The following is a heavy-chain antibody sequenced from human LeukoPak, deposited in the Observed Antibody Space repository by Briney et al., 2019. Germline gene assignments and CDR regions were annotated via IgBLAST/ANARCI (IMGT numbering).Heavy chain of an antibody. J-gene: IGHJ4*02. CDR2: IYSDNT. CDR3: ARGIGYSHWGLVP. V-gene: IGHV3-66*03. CDR1: GFTVSSNS. Sequence: PGGSLRLSCTVSGFTVSSNSMSWVRQAPGKGLEWVSFIYSDNTHYSDSVKGRFTISRDNSKNTLYLQMNSLRAEDTAVYYCARGIGYSHWGLVPWGQGTLVTVSS. D-gene: IGHD5-18*01.